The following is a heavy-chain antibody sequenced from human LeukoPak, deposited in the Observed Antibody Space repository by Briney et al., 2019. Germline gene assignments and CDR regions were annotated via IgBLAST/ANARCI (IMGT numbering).Heavy chain of an antibody. V-gene: IGHV3-23*01. Sequence: GGSLILSCAASGFTFSSYAMSWVRQAPGKGLEWVSVISGSGGSTYYADSVKGRFTISRDNSKNTLYLQMNSLRAEDTAVYYCQRETDAFDIWGQGTMVTVSS. CDR1: GFTFSSYA. CDR3: QRETDAFDI. CDR2: ISGSGGST. J-gene: IGHJ3*02. D-gene: IGHD1-26*01.